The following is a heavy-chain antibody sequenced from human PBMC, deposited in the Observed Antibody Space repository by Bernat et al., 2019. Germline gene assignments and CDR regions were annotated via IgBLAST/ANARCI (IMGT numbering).Heavy chain of an antibody. CDR3: ARHDQVPVSRNGFDI. D-gene: IGHD2-2*01. CDR1: GGSFSGYY. J-gene: IGHJ3*02. V-gene: IGHV4-34*01. CDR2: INHSGST. Sequence: QVQLQQWGAGLLKPSETLSLTCAVYGGSFSGYYWSWIRQPPGKGLEWIGEINHSGSTNYNPSLKSRVTISVDTSKNQFSLKLTSVTAADTAVYYCARHDQVPVSRNGFDIWGQGAIVTVSS.